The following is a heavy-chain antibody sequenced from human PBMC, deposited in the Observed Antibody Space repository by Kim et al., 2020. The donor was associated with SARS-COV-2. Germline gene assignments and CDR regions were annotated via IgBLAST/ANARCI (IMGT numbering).Heavy chain of an antibody. V-gene: IGHV4-39*01. Sequence: SETLSLTCTVSGGSISSSSYYWGWIRQPPGKGLEWIGSIYYSGSTYYNPSLKSRVTISVDTSKNQFSLKLSSVTAADTAVYYCARLLAMGARANDYWGQGTLVTVSS. CDR3: ARLLAMGARANDY. CDR2: IYYSGST. J-gene: IGHJ4*02. CDR1: GGSISSSSYY. D-gene: IGHD5-18*01.